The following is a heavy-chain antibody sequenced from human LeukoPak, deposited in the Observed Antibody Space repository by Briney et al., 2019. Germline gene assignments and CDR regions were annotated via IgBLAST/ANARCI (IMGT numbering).Heavy chain of an antibody. CDR2: INHIGNT. Sequence: SESLSLTCAVYGGSLSDYYWRCIPESPQKGLEWIGAINHIGNTNYSPSLKSRVTISVGTSKDQFSLKVTSVTAADTAVYYCARRWGYGSFDYWGHGTLVTVSS. CDR1: GGSLSDYY. J-gene: IGHJ4*01. D-gene: IGHD3-10*01. CDR3: ARRWGYGSFDY. V-gene: IGHV4-34*01.